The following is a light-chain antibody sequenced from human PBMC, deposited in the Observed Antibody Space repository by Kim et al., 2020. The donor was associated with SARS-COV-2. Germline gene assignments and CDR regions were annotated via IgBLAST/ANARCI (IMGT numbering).Light chain of an antibody. CDR2: GAS. J-gene: IGKJ5*01. CDR3: QQYNNLPIT. CDR1: QSVIGK. Sequence: VSPGERAPLSCRARQSVIGKLAWYQQKPCQAHWLFIYGASSRATDIPARFSGSGSGTEFTLPISSLQSEDFAVYYCQQYNNLPITFGQGTRLEIK. V-gene: IGKV3-15*01.